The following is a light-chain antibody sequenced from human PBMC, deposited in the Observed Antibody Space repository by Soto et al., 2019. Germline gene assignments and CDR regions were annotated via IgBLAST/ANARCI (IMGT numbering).Light chain of an antibody. Sequence: QSALTQPASVSGSPGQSISISCTGTSSDVGNYNFVSWYQQHPGKVPKLLIYEVSKWPSGASDRFSGSKSGNTASLTISGLQPEDEADYYCCSYARSGPWVFGGGTKLTV. CDR1: SSDVGNYNF. V-gene: IGLV2-23*02. CDR3: CSYARSGPWV. J-gene: IGLJ3*02. CDR2: EVS.